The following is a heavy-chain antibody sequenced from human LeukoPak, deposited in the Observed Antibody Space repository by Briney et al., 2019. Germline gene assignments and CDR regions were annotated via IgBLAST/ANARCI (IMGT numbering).Heavy chain of an antibody. J-gene: IGHJ4*02. V-gene: IGHV3-7*01. Sequence: GGSLRLSCAASGFTFSSNWMSWARQAPGKGLEWVANIRQDGSDKYYMDSVKGRFTISRDNAKNSLSLQMNSLRVEDTAVYYCARDRDCGDGGCYPHFDYWGQGVRVTVSS. CDR2: IRQDGSDK. CDR3: ARDRDCGDGGCYPHFDY. D-gene: IGHD2-15*01. CDR1: GFTFSSNW.